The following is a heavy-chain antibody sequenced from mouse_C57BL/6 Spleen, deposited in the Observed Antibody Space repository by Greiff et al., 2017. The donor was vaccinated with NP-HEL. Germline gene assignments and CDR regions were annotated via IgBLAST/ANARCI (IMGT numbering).Heavy chain of an antibody. Sequence: VQLQQSGPELVKPGASVKISCKASGYSFTDYNMNWVKQSNGKSLEWIGVINPNYGTTSYNQKFKGKATLTVDQSSSTTYMQLNSLTSEDSAVYYCARWIYYDYDSPYYNAMDYWGQGTSVTVSS. CDR2: INPNYGTT. V-gene: IGHV1-39*01. D-gene: IGHD2-4*01. CDR1: GYSFTDYN. CDR3: ARWIYYDYDSPYYNAMDY. J-gene: IGHJ4*01.